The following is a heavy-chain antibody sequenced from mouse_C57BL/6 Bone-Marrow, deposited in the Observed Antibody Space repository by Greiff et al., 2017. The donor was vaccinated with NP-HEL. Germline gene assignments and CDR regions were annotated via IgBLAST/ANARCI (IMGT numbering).Heavy chain of an antibody. D-gene: IGHD3-2*02. J-gene: IGHJ2*01. CDR3: LDSSEGY. CDR2: IDPENGDT. V-gene: IGHV14-4*01. CDR1: GFNIKDDY. Sequence: EVKLQQSGAELVRPGASVKLSCTASGFNIKDDYMHWVKQRPEQGLEWIGWIDPENGDTEYASKFQGKATITADTSSNTAYLQLSSLTSEDTAVYYCLDSSEGYWGQGTTLTVSS.